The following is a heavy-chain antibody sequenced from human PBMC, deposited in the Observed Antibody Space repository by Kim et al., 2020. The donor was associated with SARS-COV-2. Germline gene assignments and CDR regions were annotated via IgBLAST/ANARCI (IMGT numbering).Heavy chain of an antibody. D-gene: IGHD3-16*01. Sequence: ASVKVSCKASGYTFSNFGFSWVRQAPGQGLEWMGWINNYPGSAKYSQKFQGRVTMTTDTSLITAYLEVTSLTSDDTAVYYCVRGGRWEVLDHWGQGTLVTVST. CDR1: GYTFSNFG. CDR2: INNYPGSA. J-gene: IGHJ4*02. V-gene: IGHV1-18*01. CDR3: VRGGRWEVLDH.